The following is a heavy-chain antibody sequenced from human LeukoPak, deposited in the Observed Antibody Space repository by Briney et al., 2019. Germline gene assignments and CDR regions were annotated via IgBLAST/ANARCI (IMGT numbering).Heavy chain of an antibody. CDR3: AKELGIAVAGPRG. CDR2: ISGSGDST. J-gene: IGHJ4*02. Sequence: GGSLRLSCAASGYTFSSYAMSWVRQAPGKGLEWVSAISGSGDSTYYADSVKGRFTISRDNSKNTLYLQMNSLRAEDTAVYYCAKELGIAVAGPRGWGQGTLVTVSS. V-gene: IGHV3-23*01. CDR1: GYTFSSYA. D-gene: IGHD6-19*01.